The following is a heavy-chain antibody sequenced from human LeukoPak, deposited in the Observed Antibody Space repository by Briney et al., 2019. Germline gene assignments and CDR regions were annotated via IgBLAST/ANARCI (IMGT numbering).Heavy chain of an antibody. CDR2: IRYDESNK. D-gene: IGHD6-13*01. J-gene: IGHJ4*02. CDR1: GFTFSNYG. Sequence: GGSLRLSCAASGFTFSNYGVHWVRQAPGKGLEWVAFIRYDESNKYYADSVKGRFTISRDNSKNTLYLQMNSLRAEDTAVYYCAKRYAAAGTLDYWGQGTLVTVPS. V-gene: IGHV3-30*02. CDR3: AKRYAAAGTLDY.